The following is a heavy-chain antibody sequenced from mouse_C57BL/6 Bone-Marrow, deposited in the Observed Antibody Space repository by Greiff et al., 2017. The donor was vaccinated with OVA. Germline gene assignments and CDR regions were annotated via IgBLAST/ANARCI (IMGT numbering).Heavy chain of an antibody. V-gene: IGHV1-18*01. D-gene: IGHD1-1*01. CDR2: INPNNGGT. Sequence: VQLQQSGPELVKPGASVKIPCKASGYTFTDYNMDWVKQSHGKSLEWIGDINPNNGGTIYNQKFKGKATLTVDKSSSTAYMELRSLTSEDTAVYYCARSPYYGSSPWFAYWGQGTLVTVSA. CDR1: GYTFTDYN. CDR3: ARSPYYGSSPWFAY. J-gene: IGHJ3*01.